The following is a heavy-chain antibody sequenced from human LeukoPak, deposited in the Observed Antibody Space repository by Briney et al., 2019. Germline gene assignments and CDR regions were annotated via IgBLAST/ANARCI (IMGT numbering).Heavy chain of an antibody. J-gene: IGHJ5*02. V-gene: IGHV4-34*01. Sequence: SETLSLTCAVYGGSFSGYYWSWIRQPPGKGLEWIGEINHSGSTNYNPSLKSRVTISVDTSKNQFSLKLSSVTAADTAVYSCAGKLGYCSSTSCYTWGRNWFDPWGQGTLVTVSS. CDR2: INHSGST. D-gene: IGHD2-2*02. CDR1: GGSFSGYY. CDR3: AGKLGYCSSTSCYTWGRNWFDP.